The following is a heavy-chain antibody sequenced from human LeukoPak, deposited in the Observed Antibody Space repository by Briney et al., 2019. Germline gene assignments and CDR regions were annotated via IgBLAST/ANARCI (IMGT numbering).Heavy chain of an antibody. CDR1: GFSFNAYS. J-gene: IGHJ4*02. D-gene: IGHD2-8*02. V-gene: IGHV3-7*01. CDR2: INQDGSVI. CDR3: ATSSGAPGNM. Sequence: PGGSLRLSCAASGFSFNAYSVNWVRQAPGKGLEWVANINQDGSVIYYVDSVKGRFTISRDNAKNSLYLQMNSLRAEDTGVYYCATSSGAPGNMWGQGTLVTVSS.